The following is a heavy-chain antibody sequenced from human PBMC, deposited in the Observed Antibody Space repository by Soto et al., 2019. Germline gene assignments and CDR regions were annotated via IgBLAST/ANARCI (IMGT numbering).Heavy chain of an antibody. CDR1: GFTVSSNY. CDR3: ASTIAAAGTGYIFDY. J-gene: IGHJ4*02. V-gene: IGHV3-53*01. D-gene: IGHD6-13*01. Sequence: GGSLRLSCAASGFTVSSNYMSWVRQAPGKGLEWVSVIYSGGSTYYADSVKGRFTISRDNSKNTLYLQMNSLRAEDTAVYYCASTIAAAGTGYIFDYWGQGTLVTVSS. CDR2: IYSGGST.